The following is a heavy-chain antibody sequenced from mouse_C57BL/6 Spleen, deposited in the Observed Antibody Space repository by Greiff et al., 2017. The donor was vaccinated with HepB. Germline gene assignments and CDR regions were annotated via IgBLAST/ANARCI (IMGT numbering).Heavy chain of an antibody. D-gene: IGHD2-3*01. CDR3: AREDDERGFLAY. V-gene: IGHV1-81*01. Sequence: QVQLQQSGAELARPGASVKLSCKASGYTFTSYGISWVKQRTGQGLEWIGEIYPRSGNTYYNEKFKGKATLTADKSSSTAYMELRSLTSEDSAVYFCAREDDERGFLAYWGQGTLVTVSA. CDR1: GYTFTSYG. CDR2: IYPRSGNT. J-gene: IGHJ3*01.